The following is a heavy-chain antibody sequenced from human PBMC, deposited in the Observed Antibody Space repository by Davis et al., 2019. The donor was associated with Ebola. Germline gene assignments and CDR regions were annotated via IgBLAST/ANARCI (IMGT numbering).Heavy chain of an antibody. CDR1: GGSIGSRSYY. V-gene: IGHV4-39*01. CDR2: IYYSGST. D-gene: IGHD6-6*01. J-gene: IGHJ5*02. CDR3: ARRIAARPFGDWFDP. Sequence: MPGGSLRLSCTVSGGSIGSRSYYWGWIRQPPGKGLEWIGSIYYSGSTFYNPSLKSRVTISIDTSKNQLSLKMYSVTAADTAVYYCARRIAARPFGDWFDPWGQGTLVTVSS.